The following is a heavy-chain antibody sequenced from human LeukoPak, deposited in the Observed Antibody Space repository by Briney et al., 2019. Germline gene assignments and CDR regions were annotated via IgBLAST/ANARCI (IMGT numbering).Heavy chain of an antibody. CDR3: ATPIVGATGFDY. D-gene: IGHD1-26*01. CDR2: IYPGDSDT. J-gene: IGHJ4*02. V-gene: IGHV5-51*01. CDR1: GYSFTDYW. Sequence: GESLKISCKGSGYSFTDYWIAWVRQMPGKGLELMGIIYPGDSDTRYSPSFQGQVTISANKSISTAYLQWSSLEASDTAIYFCATPIVGATGFDYWGQGTLVTVSS.